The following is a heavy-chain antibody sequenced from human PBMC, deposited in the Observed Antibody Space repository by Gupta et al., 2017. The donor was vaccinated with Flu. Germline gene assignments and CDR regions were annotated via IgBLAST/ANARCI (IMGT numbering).Heavy chain of an antibody. V-gene: IGHV4-59*08. CDR2: IEYSGST. D-gene: IGHD6-19*01. CDR3: ARHSGVEQWPFDY. Sequence: QVQLQESGPGLVKPSETLSLTCTVSGGSISSYYWSWIRQPPGKGLEWIGYIEYSGSTNYNPPLKSRVTISVDTSKNQFSLKRSSVTAADTAVYYCARHSGVEQWPFDYWGQGTLVTVSS. J-gene: IGHJ4*02. CDR1: GGSISSYY.